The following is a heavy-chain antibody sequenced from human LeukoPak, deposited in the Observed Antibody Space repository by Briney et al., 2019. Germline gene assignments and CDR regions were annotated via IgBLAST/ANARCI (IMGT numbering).Heavy chain of an antibody. CDR1: GFTFSSYG. Sequence: GGSLRLSCAASGFTFSSYGMSWVRQAPGKGLEWVSAISGSGGSTYYADSVKGRFTISRDNSKNTLYLQMNSLRAEDTAVYYCARDRYDSSGYYCISDYWGQGTLVTVSS. CDR2: ISGSGGST. D-gene: IGHD3-22*01. CDR3: ARDRYDSSGYYCISDY. J-gene: IGHJ4*02. V-gene: IGHV3-23*01.